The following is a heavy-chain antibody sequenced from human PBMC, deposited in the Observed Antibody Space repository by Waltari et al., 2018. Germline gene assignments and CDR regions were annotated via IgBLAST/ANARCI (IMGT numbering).Heavy chain of an antibody. Sequence: EVQLVESGGDLLQPGGSLRLSCAASGFAFSSYAMSGVRQAPGKGLEWVSAISAGGWATFYADSVKGRFTISRDNSRNTLFLQMNSPGADDTAIYFCAKWSEANKSAFDYWGQGTLVTVSS. CDR2: ISAGGWAT. D-gene: IGHD2-8*01. J-gene: IGHJ4*02. V-gene: IGHV3-23*04. CDR3: AKWSEANKSAFDY. CDR1: GFAFSSYA.